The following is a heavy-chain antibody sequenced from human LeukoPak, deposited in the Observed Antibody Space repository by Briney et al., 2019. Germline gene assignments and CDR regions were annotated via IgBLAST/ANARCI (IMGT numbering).Heavy chain of an antibody. CDR3: AKGLLNYGEYGIDAFDI. CDR1: AFTFINHC. CDR2: IIGEGGST. V-gene: IGHV3-43*02. Sequence: GGSLRLSWAASAFTFINHCMHWVRQAPGKGLGWVSPIIGEGGSTNYADSVKGRFTISRDDSKNSLYLQMNSVRTEDTALYYCAKGLLNYGEYGIDAFDIWGQGTMVTVSS. J-gene: IGHJ3*02. D-gene: IGHD4-17*01.